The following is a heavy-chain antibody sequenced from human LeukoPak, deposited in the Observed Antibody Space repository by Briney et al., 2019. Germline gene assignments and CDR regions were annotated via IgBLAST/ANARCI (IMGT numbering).Heavy chain of an antibody. CDR1: GYTFTGYY. CDR3: ARETTLRGYSYGSLDY. V-gene: IGHV1-2*06. Sequence: ASVKVSCKASGYTFTGYYMHWVRQAPGQGLEWMGRINPNSGGTNYAQKFQGRVTMTRDTSISTAYMELSSLRSEDTAVYYCARETTLRGYSYGSLDYWGQGTLVTVSS. CDR2: INPNSGGT. J-gene: IGHJ4*02. D-gene: IGHD5-18*01.